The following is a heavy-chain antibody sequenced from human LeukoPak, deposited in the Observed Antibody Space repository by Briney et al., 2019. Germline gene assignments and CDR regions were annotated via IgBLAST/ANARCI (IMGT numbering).Heavy chain of an antibody. Sequence: ASVKVSCKASGYTFTSYAMHWVRQAPGQRLEWMGWINAGNGNTKYSQKIQGRVTITRDTSASTAYMELSSLRSEDTAVYYCASGSTVSWELLRWGQGTLVTVSS. CDR2: INAGNGNT. J-gene: IGHJ4*02. CDR1: GYTFTSYA. D-gene: IGHD1-26*01. CDR3: ASGSTVSWELLR. V-gene: IGHV1-3*01.